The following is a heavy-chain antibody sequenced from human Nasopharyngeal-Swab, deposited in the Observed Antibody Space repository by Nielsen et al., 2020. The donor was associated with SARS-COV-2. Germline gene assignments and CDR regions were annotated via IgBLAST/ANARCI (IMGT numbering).Heavy chain of an antibody. D-gene: IGHD3-22*01. Sequence: SVKVSCKASGGNFISHAISWVRQAPGQGLEWVGGIVPIFGTTDYAQHFQGRVTITADESTSTAYMELSSLRSEDTAVYYCARHYDSSGYYNYFDYWGQGTLVTVSS. CDR3: ARHYDSSGYYNYFDY. V-gene: IGHV1-69*13. J-gene: IGHJ4*02. CDR2: IVPIFGTT. CDR1: GGNFISHA.